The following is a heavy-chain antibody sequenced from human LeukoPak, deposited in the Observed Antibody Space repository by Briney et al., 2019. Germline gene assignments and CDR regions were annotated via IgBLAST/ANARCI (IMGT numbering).Heavy chain of an antibody. CDR3: ARGRDDFWSGYRYNWFDP. J-gene: IGHJ5*02. D-gene: IGHD3-3*01. CDR1: GGSFSGYY. V-gene: IGHV4-34*01. CDR2: INHSEST. Sequence: SETLSLTCAVYGGSFSGYYWSWIRQPPGKGLEWIGEINHSESTNYNPSLKSRVTISVDTSKNQFSLKLSSVTAADTAVYYCARGRDDFWSGYRYNWFDPWGQGTLVTVSS.